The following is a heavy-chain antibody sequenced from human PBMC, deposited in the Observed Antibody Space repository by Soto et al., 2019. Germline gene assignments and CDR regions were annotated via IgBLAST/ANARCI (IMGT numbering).Heavy chain of an antibody. CDR2: IIPIFGTA. Sequence: SVEVSCRASGDTFSSYAIIWVRQAPGQGLEWMGEIIPIFGTANYAQKFQGRVTITAAESTSTAYMELSSLRSEDTAVYYCARGGVSGQHDNWFDPWGQGTLVTVSS. CDR1: GDTFSSYA. V-gene: IGHV1-69*13. J-gene: IGHJ5*02. CDR3: ARGGVSGQHDNWFDP. D-gene: IGHD2-8*01.